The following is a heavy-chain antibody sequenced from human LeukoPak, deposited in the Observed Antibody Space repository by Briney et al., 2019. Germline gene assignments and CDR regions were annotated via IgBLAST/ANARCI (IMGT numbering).Heavy chain of an antibody. CDR3: ASKGAGHCYDASCMGSFDL. CDR2: INPNTGDT. Sequence: ASAKVSCKASGYSFIDYYLHWVRQAPGQGLEWMGCINPNTGDTNAAQNFQGRVIMTRDTSITTAYMELSRLKSDDTPLYYCASKGAGHCYDASCMGSFDLWGQGTTVAVSS. J-gene: IGHJ3*01. D-gene: IGHD2-15*01. V-gene: IGHV1-2*02. CDR1: GYSFIDYY.